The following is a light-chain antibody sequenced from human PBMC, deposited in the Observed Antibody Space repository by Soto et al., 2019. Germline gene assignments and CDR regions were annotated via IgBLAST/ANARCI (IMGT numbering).Light chain of an antibody. CDR3: QVWDSSSDHVV. V-gene: IGLV3-21*02. Sequence: SYELTQPPSVSVAPGQTARITCGGTNIGSKSVHWYQQKPGQAPVLVVYDASDRPSGIPERFSGSNSGNTATLTISRVEAGDEADYYCQVWDSSSDHVVFGGGTKLTVL. CDR1: NIGSKS. CDR2: DAS. J-gene: IGLJ2*01.